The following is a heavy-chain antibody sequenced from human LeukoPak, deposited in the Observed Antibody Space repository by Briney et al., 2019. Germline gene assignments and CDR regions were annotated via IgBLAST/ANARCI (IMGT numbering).Heavy chain of an antibody. D-gene: IGHD6-13*01. J-gene: IGHJ6*03. Sequence: WEALSLTCAVYGGSFSGYYWSWIRQPPGKGLEWIGEINHRGSTNYNPSLQSRVTISVDTSKNQFSLTLSSVTAADTAVYYCARGGSYSRGYYYYYMDVWGKGTTVTVSS. CDR2: INHRGST. V-gene: IGHV4-34*01. CDR3: ARGGSYSRGYYYYYMDV. CDR1: GGSFSGYY.